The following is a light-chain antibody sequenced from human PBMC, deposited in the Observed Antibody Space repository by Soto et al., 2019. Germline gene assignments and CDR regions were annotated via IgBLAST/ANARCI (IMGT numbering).Light chain of an antibody. V-gene: IGLV2-14*01. Sequence: QSVLTQPASVSGSHGQSITISCTGTSSDVGGYNYVSWYQQHPGKAPKLMIYEVSNRPSGVSNRFSGSKSGNTASLTISGLHAEDEADYYCSSYTSSSTLSFGTGTKLTVL. CDR1: SSDVGGYNY. CDR2: EVS. J-gene: IGLJ1*01. CDR3: SSYTSSSTLS.